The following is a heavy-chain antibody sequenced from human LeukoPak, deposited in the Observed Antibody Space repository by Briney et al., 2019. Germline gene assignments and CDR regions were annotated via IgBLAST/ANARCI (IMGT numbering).Heavy chain of an antibody. V-gene: IGHV3-23*01. J-gene: IGHJ4*02. CDR3: AKDGPTVVSPHDY. Sequence: GGSLRLSCAASGFTFSTYAMSWVRQAPRKGLEWVSTIGGSGISTYYADSVKSRFTISRDTSKNTLFLQMDSLRAEDTAVYYCAKDGPTVVSPHDYWGQGTLVTVSS. D-gene: IGHD4-23*01. CDR2: IGGSGIST. CDR1: GFTFSTYA.